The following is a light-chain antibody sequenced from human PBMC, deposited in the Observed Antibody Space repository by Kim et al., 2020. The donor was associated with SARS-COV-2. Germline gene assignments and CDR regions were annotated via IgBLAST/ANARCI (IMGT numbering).Light chain of an antibody. J-gene: IGLJ2*01. CDR3: SSYTSSSTVV. V-gene: IGLV2-14*03. Sequence: GQTITISCTGTSSDVGYYNYVSWYQQHPGEAPKRLIYAVSGRPSGGSDRFSGSKSDNTASLTISGLQAEDEADYYCSSYTSSSTVVFGGGTQLTVL. CDR2: AVS. CDR1: SSDVGYYNY.